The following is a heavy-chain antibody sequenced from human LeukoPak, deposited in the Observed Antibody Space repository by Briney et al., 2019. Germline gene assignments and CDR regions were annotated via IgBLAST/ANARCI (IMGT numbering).Heavy chain of an antibody. CDR3: AKGYSSSWYVYFDY. J-gene: IGHJ4*02. D-gene: IGHD6-13*01. CDR2: ISGSGGST. CDR1: GFTFSSYA. Sequence: GGSLRLSCAASGFTFSSYAMSWVRQAPGKGLEWVSAISGSGGSTYYADSVKGRFTISRDNSKNTLYLQMNSPRAEDTAVYYCAKGYSSSWYVYFDYWGQGTLVTVSS. V-gene: IGHV3-23*01.